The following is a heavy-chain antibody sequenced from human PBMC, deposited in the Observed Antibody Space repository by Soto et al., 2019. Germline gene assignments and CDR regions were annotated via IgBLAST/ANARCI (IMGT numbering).Heavy chain of an antibody. D-gene: IGHD3-3*01. Sequence: SVKVSCKASGGSFGKSAINWVRQTPGQGLEWLGGFIPVYRTLNYAQMFQGRVTITADESTGTAYMTLSSLASDDTAVYYCATGVIWIGYFTVDSWGQGTRVTVSS. CDR3: ATGVIWIGYFTVDS. J-gene: IGHJ4*02. CDR1: GGSFGKSA. V-gene: IGHV1-69*13. CDR2: FIPVYRTL.